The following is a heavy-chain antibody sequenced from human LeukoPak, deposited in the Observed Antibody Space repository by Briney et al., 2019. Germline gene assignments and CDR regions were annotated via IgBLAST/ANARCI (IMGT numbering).Heavy chain of an antibody. CDR2: ISGSGRST. CDR1: GITFSSYA. D-gene: IGHD1-26*01. CDR3: APGASGSYYYGMDV. V-gene: IGHV3-23*01. Sequence: GGSLRLSCAASGITFSSYAMSWVRQAPGKGLEWVSAISGSGRSTYYTDSVKGRFTISRDNSKNTVYLQMNSLRAEGTAVYYCAPGASGSYYYGMDVWGQGTTVTVSS. J-gene: IGHJ6*02.